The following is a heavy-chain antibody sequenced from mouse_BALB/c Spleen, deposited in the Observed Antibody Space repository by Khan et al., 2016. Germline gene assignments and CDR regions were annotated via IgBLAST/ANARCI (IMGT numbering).Heavy chain of an antibody. Sequence: QIQLVQSGPELKKPGETVKIFCKASGYTFTDYSMHWVKQAPGKGLKWMGWINTETGEPTYADDFKGRFAFSLETSASTAYLQINNLKNEDTATYFCARLITTAWFAYWGQGTLVTVSA. CDR3: ARLITTAWFAY. D-gene: IGHD2-4*01. CDR2: INTETGEP. CDR1: GYTFTDYS. J-gene: IGHJ3*01. V-gene: IGHV9-2-1*01.